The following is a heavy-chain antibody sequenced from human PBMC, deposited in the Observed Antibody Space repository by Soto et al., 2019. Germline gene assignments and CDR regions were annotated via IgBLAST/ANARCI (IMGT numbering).Heavy chain of an antibody. V-gene: IGHV3-48*02. CDR2: ISSSSSTI. J-gene: IGHJ4*02. D-gene: IGHD3-10*01. CDR3: ARGYGISRYYGSGSCLIDY. Sequence: EVQLVESGGGLVQPGGSLRLSCAASGFTFSSYSMKWVRQAPGKGLEWVSYISSSSSTIYYADSVKGRFTISRDNAKSSLYLQMNSLRDEDTAVYYCARGYGISRYYGSGSCLIDYWGQGTLVTVSS. CDR1: GFTFSSYS.